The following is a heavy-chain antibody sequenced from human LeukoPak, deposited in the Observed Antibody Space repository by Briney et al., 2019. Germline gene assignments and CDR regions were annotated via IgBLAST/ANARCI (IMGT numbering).Heavy chain of an antibody. Sequence: SETLSLTCTDSGGSISSSSYYWGWIRQPPGKGLEWIGYIYYGGSTNYNPSLKSRVTISVDTSKNQFSLKLSSVTAADTAVYYCARDRRGYSYGYDYWGQGTLVTVSS. CDR3: ARDRRGYSYGYDY. D-gene: IGHD5-18*01. V-gene: IGHV4-61*01. CDR1: GGSISSSSYY. CDR2: IYYGGST. J-gene: IGHJ4*02.